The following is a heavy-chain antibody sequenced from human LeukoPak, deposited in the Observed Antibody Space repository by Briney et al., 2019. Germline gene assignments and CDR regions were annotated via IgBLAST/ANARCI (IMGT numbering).Heavy chain of an antibody. J-gene: IGHJ5*02. Sequence: PSETLSLTCAVSGYSISSGYYWGWIRQPPGKGLEWIGSIYYSGSTYYNPSLKSRVTISVDTSKNQFSLKLSSVTAADTAVYYCARHLTPYYYDSSGFNWFDPWGQGTLVTVSS. V-gene: IGHV4-38-2*01. CDR3: ARHLTPYYYDSSGFNWFDP. CDR1: GYSISSGYY. D-gene: IGHD3-22*01. CDR2: IYYSGST.